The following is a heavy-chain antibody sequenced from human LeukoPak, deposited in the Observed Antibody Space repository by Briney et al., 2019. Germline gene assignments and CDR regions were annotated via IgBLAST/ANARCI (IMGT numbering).Heavy chain of an antibody. D-gene: IGHD1-26*01. CDR2: SRNKANSYTT. Sequence: PGGSLRLSCAASGFTFSDHYMDWVRQAPEKGLEWVARSRNKANSYTTEYAASVKGRFTISRDDSKNSLYLQMNSLQTEDTAVYFCTRGTKYSGRNAIDYWGQGTLVTVSS. V-gene: IGHV3-72*01. J-gene: IGHJ4*02. CDR3: TRGTKYSGRNAIDY. CDR1: GFTFSDHY.